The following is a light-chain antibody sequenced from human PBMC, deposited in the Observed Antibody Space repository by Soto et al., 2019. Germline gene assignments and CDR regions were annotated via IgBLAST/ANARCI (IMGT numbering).Light chain of an antibody. CDR2: GAS. CDR3: QQYHNWPPQYT. Sequence: EIVMTQSPASLSVSPGDGATLSCRASQSVASNVAWYQQKPGQGPRRLIHGASTRAAGVPARFSGSGSATDFTLTISSLQSEDFAVYYCQQYHNWPPQYTFGQGTKLQIK. CDR1: QSVASN. J-gene: IGKJ2*01. V-gene: IGKV3-15*01.